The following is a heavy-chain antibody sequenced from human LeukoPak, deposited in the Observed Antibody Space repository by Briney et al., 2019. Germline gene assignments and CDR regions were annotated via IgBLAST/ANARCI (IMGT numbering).Heavy chain of an antibody. CDR3: ARGPRITMVRGVLGAFDI. Sequence: ASVKVSCKASGYTFTSYAMHWVRQAPGQRLEWMGWINAGNGNTKYSQKFQGRVTITRDTSASTAYMELSSLRSEDTAVYYCARGPRITMVRGVLGAFDIWGQGTMVTVSS. V-gene: IGHV1-3*01. J-gene: IGHJ3*02. CDR1: GYTFTSYA. CDR2: INAGNGNT. D-gene: IGHD3-10*01.